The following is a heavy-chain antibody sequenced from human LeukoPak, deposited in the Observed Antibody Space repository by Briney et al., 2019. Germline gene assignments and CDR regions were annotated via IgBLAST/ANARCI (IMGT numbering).Heavy chain of an antibody. D-gene: IGHD3-16*02. Sequence: SETLSLTCTVSGGSISSGDYYWSWIRQPPGKGLEWIGYIYYSGRNYYNPSLKSRVTISVDTSKNQFSLKLSSVTAADTAVYYWARDAEIWGSYRLPLWGQGTLVTVSS. V-gene: IGHV4-30-4*01. CDR2: IYYSGRN. CDR3: ARDAEIWGSYRLPL. CDR1: GGSISSGDYY. J-gene: IGHJ4*02.